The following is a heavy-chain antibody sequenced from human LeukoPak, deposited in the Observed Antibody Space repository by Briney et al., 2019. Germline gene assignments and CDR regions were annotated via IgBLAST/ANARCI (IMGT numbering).Heavy chain of an antibody. Sequence: GGSLRLSCAASGFTFSSYSMNWVRQAPGKGLEWVSSISSSSSYIYYADSVKGRFTISRDNSKNTLYLQMNSLRAEDTAVYYCAKGGIAVAGGLWGYYYYGMDVWGQGTTVTVSS. J-gene: IGHJ6*02. D-gene: IGHD6-19*01. CDR1: GFTFSSYS. V-gene: IGHV3-21*04. CDR3: AKGGIAVAGGLWGYYYYGMDV. CDR2: ISSSSSYI.